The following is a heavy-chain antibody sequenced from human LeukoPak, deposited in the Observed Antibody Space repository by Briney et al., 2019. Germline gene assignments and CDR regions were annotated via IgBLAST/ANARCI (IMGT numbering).Heavy chain of an antibody. V-gene: IGHV1-69*04. CDR2: IIPIIGTT. Sequence: SVKVSCKASGGTLSTYAINWVRQGPGQGLEWMGRIIPIIGTTNYSQKFQGRVTTTADKSTSTAYMELSSLKSEDTAVYYCARRSLDGFDIWGQGTMVTVSS. CDR3: ARRSLDGFDI. CDR1: GGTLSTYA. J-gene: IGHJ3*02.